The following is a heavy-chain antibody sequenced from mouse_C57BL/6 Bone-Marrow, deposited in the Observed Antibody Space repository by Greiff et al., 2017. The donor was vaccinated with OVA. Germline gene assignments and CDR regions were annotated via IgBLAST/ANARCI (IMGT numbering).Heavy chain of an antibody. Sequence: QVQLQQSGAELVRPGTSVKVSCKASGYAFTNYLIEWVKQRPGLGLEWIGVINPGSGGTNYNEKFKGKATLTADKSSSTAYMQLSSLTSEDSAVYFCAREYYYGSSYGYYAMDYWGQGTSVTVSS. CDR3: AREYYYGSSYGYYAMDY. J-gene: IGHJ4*01. V-gene: IGHV1-54*01. D-gene: IGHD1-1*01. CDR1: GYAFTNYL. CDR2: INPGSGGT.